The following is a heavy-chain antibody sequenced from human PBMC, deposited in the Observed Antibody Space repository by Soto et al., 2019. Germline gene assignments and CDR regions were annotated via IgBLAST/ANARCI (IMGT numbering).Heavy chain of an antibody. V-gene: IGHV3-66*01. CDR1: GFTVSNNY. CDR2: IYSGGDT. J-gene: IGHJ4*02. CDR3: ARDGTYIWV. Sequence: ELQLLASGGGLVQPGGSLRLSCAASGFTVSNNYLSWVRQAPGKGLEWVSLIYSGGDTYYADSVKGRFTISRDNSKNTLYLQMNSLRAEDTAVYYCARDGTYIWVGGQGILVTVSS. D-gene: IGHD2-15*01.